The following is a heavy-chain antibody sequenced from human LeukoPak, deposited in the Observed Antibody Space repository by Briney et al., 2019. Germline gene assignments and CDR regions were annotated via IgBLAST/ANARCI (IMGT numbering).Heavy chain of an antibody. J-gene: IGHJ4*02. D-gene: IGHD3-10*01. CDR2: ISYDGSNK. CDR1: GFTFSSYG. CDR3: AKDGVVRGVIITSFDY. V-gene: IGHV3-30*18. Sequence: GGSLRLSCAASGFTFSSYGMHWVRQAPGKGLEWVAVISYDGSNKYYADSVKGRFTISRDNSKNTLYLQMNSLRAEDTAVYYCAKDGVVRGVIITSFDYWGQGTLVTVSS.